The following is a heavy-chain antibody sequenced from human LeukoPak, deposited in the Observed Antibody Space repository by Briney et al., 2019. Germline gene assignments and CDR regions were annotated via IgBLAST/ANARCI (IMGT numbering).Heavy chain of an antibody. V-gene: IGHV3-23*01. CDR2: ISGRGGGT. Sequence: RGSLRLSCTASGFTFSSYAMSWVRQAPGKGLEWVSAISGRGGGTYYADSVKGRFTISRDNSKNTLYLQMNGLRAEDTAVYYCATNYSYGTGFDNWGQGTLVT. CDR3: ATNYSYGTGFDN. D-gene: IGHD5-18*01. J-gene: IGHJ4*02. CDR1: GFTFSSYA.